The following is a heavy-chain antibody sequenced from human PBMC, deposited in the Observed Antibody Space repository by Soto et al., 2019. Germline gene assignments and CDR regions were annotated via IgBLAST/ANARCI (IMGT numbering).Heavy chain of an antibody. CDR2: INAGNGNT. D-gene: IGHD1-1*01. J-gene: IGHJ3*02. CDR3: ARLRGETGNDAFDI. V-gene: IGHV1-3*01. Sequence: ASVKVSCKASGYTFTSYAMHWVRQAPGQRLEWMGWINAGNGNTKYSQKFQGRVTITRDTSASTAYMELSSLRSEDTAVYYCARLRGETGNDAFDIWGQGTMVTVSS. CDR1: GYTFTSYA.